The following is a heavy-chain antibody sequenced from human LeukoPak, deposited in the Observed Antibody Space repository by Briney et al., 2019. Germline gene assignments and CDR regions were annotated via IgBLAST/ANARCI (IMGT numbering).Heavy chain of an antibody. CDR1: AGNSFSYD. J-gene: IGHJ4*02. CDR2: IIPIIGTT. CDR3: ARYGDCSSTSCFDY. V-gene: IGHV1-69*13. Sequence: GASAMISSKASAGNSFSYDISWVRHAPRQEVVWMGGIIPIIGTTKYAPQFQRSVTITADESTSTAYMKLSSLRSEDTAVYYCARYGDCSSTSCFDYWGQGTLVTVSS. D-gene: IGHD2-2*01.